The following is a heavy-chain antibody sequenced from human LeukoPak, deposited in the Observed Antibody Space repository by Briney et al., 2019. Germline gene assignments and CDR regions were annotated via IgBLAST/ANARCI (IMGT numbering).Heavy chain of an antibody. J-gene: IGHJ3*02. CDR1: GFTFSSYA. CDR2: FSGSGGNT. V-gene: IGHV3-23*01. CDR3: ARPRLEYCSGGSCFDAFDI. Sequence: GGSLRPSCAASGFTFSSYAMSWVRQAPGKGLEWVSAFSGSGGNTYYADSVKGRFTISRDNSKNTMFLQMNSLTAEDTAIYSCARPRLEYCSGGSCFDAFDIWGQGTMVTVSS. D-gene: IGHD2-15*01.